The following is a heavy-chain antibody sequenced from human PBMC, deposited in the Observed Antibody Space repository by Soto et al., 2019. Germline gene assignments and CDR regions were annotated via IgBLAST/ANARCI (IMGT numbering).Heavy chain of an antibody. V-gene: IGHV3-23*01. Sequence: PGGSLRLSCAASGFTFSSYAMSWVRQAPGKGLEWVSAISGSGGSTYYADSVKGRFTISRDNPKNTLYLQMNSLRAEDTAVYYCAKGLRYEAARSYYFDYWGQGTLVTVSS. J-gene: IGHJ4*02. CDR3: AKGLRYEAARSYYFDY. CDR1: GFTFSSYA. D-gene: IGHD6-6*01. CDR2: ISGSGGST.